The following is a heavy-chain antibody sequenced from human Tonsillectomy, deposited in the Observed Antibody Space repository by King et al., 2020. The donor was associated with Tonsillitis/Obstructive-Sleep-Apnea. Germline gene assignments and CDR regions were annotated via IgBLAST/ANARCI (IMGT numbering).Heavy chain of an antibody. CDR1: GFSLSNARMG. CDR3: ARIRGGSYYYYYMDV. Sequence: VTLKESGPVLVKPTETLTLTCTVSGFSLSNARMGVSWIRQPPGKALEWLAHIFSNDEKSYSTSLKSRLTISKDTSKSQVVLTMTNMDPVDTATYFCARIRGGSYYYYYMDVWGKGTTVTVSS. J-gene: IGHJ6*03. D-gene: IGHD3-16*01. V-gene: IGHV2-26*01. CDR2: IFSNDEK.